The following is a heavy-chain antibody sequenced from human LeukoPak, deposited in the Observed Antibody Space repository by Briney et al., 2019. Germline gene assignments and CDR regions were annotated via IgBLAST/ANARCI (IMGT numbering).Heavy chain of an antibody. CDR2: IKPDGSEK. CDR1: GFTISTSW. Sequence: PGGPLRLSCAASGFTISTSWMSWVRQAPGKGLEWVANIKPDGSEKYYVDSVKGRFTISRDNAKNSLYLQMNSLRDEDTAVYYCARFKSLDSWGRGTLVTVSS. V-gene: IGHV3-7*01. CDR3: ARFKSLDS. J-gene: IGHJ4*02.